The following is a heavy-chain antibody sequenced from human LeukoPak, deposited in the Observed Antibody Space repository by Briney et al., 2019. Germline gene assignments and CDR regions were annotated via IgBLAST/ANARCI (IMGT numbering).Heavy chain of an antibody. CDR2: ISGSGGST. V-gene: IGHV3-23*01. CDR3: AKSGYSSSWSNAAVYNWFDP. J-gene: IGHJ5*02. CDR1: GFIFSGYA. D-gene: IGHD6-13*01. Sequence: GGSLRLSCAASGFIFSGYAINWVRQAPGKGLEWVSAISGSGGSTFYADSVKGRFTISRDNSKNRLYLQMNSLRAEDTAVYYCAKSGYSSSWSNAAVYNWFDPWGQGTLVTVSS.